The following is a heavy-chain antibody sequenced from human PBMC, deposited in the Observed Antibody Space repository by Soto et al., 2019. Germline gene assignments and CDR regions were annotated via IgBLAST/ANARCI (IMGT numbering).Heavy chain of an antibody. CDR1: GFTFSSYG. CDR2: ISYDGSNK. CDR3: AKDQSGIAAA. Sequence: QVQLVESGGGVVQPGRSLRLSCAASGFTFSSYGMHWVRQAPGKGLEWVAVISYDGSNKYYADSVKGRFTISRDNSKNKLYLQMNSLRAEDTAVYYCAKDQSGIAAAWGQGTLVTVSS. V-gene: IGHV3-30*18. D-gene: IGHD6-13*01. J-gene: IGHJ4*02.